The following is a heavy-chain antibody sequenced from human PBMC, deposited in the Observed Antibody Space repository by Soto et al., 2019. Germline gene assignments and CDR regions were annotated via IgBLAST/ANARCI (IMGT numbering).Heavy chain of an antibody. CDR1: GGSFNNYY. CDR3: ARVRAVAGGRKTRHWYFDL. V-gene: IGHV4-34*01. D-gene: IGHD6-19*01. CDR2: INHRGSN. J-gene: IGHJ2*01. Sequence: PSETLSLTCSVFGGSFNNYYWSWIRQPPGKGLEWLGQINHRGSNNYNPSLQSRATISVDTSKNQVSLKLSSVTAADTAVYYCARVRAVAGGRKTRHWYFDLWGHGTLVTVSS.